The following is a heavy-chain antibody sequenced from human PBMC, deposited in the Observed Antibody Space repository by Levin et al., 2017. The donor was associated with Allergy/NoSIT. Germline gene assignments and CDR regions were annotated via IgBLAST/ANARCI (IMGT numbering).Heavy chain of an antibody. CDR3: ARASLGWFFDV. J-gene: IGHJ2*01. D-gene: IGHD3-16*01. CDR1: GGSIRSYY. Sequence: GSLRLSCTVSGGSIRSYYWSWIRQPPGKGPEWIGDVYYSGSTNSGRTNYNPSLKSRVTISGDTSINQFSLKLVSVTAGDTAVYYCARASLGWFFDVWGRGSLVTVSS. V-gene: IGHV4-59*01. CDR2: VYYSGST.